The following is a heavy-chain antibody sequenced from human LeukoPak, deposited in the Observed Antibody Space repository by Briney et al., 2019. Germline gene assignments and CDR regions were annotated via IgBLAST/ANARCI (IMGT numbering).Heavy chain of an antibody. D-gene: IGHD3-3*01. Sequence: SETLSLTCTVSGGSISSSSYYWGWIRQPPGKGLEWIGSVYYSGNTHYNPSLKSRVTISVDTSKNQFSLKLSSVTAADTAVYYCARSLDFWSYYYYCMDVWGKGTTVTVSS. CDR2: VYYSGNT. CDR1: GGSISSSSYY. J-gene: IGHJ6*03. V-gene: IGHV4-39*07. CDR3: ARSLDFWSYYYYCMDV.